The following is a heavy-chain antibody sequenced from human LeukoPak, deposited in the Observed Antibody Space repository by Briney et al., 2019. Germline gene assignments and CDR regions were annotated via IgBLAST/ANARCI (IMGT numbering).Heavy chain of an antibody. CDR1: GFTFSSYG. CDR3: AKEYDSGGYGANFDY. V-gene: IGHV3-30*18. CDR2: ISYDGSNK. Sequence: GGSLRLSCAASGFTFSSYGMHWVRQAPGKGLEWVVVISYDGSNKYYAASVKGRFTISRDNSKNTLYLQMDSLRAEDTAVYYCAKEYDSGGYGANFDYWGQGTLVTVSS. J-gene: IGHJ4*02. D-gene: IGHD3-10*01.